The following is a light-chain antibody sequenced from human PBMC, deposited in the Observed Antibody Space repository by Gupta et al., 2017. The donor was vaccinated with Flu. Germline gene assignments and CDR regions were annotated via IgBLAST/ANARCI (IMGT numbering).Light chain of an antibody. Sequence: VLTQSPAALSLSVGDRAALSCGASQSVNSNYLAWYQQKPGLAPRLLIYETSRRATGIPDRFSGSGSGTEFTLSISRLEPEDFAVYYCQQYGISKTFGQWTRLEI. CDR1: QSVNSNY. CDR3: QQYGISKT. CDR2: ETS. V-gene: IGKV3D-20*01. J-gene: IGKJ2*01.